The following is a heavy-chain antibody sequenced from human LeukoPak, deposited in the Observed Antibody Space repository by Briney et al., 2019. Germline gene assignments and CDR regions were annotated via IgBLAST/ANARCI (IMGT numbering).Heavy chain of an antibody. Sequence: SETLSLTCAVYGGSFSGYYWSWIRQPPGKGLEWIGEINHSGSTNYNPSLKSRVTISVDTSKNQFSLKLSSVTAADTAVYYCARGKNYSNYVGWFDPWGQGTLVTVSS. CDR1: GGSFSGYY. J-gene: IGHJ5*02. CDR2: INHSGST. D-gene: IGHD4-11*01. CDR3: ARGKNYSNYVGWFDP. V-gene: IGHV4-34*01.